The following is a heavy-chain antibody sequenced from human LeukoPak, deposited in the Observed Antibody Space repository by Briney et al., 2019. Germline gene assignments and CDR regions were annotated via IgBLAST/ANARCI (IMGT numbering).Heavy chain of an antibody. V-gene: IGHV4-30-4*01. D-gene: IGHD4-17*01. CDR1: GGSISSGDYS. CDR3: ARSTVTTNWYFDL. Sequence: PSETLSLTCTVSGGSISSGDYSWSWIRQPPGKGLEWIGYIYYSGSTYYNPSLKSRVTISVVTSKNQFSLKLSSVTAADTAVYYCARSTVTTNWYFDLWGRGTLVTVSS. CDR2: IYYSGST. J-gene: IGHJ2*01.